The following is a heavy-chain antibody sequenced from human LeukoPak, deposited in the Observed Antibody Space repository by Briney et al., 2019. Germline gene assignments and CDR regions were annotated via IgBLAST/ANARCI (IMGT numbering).Heavy chain of an antibody. D-gene: IGHD7-27*01. CDR2: MNPNSGNT. J-gene: IGHJ4*02. CDR1: GYTFTSYD. CDR3: ARGELGGYYFDY. V-gene: IGHV1-8*01. Sequence: ASVKVSCKASGYTFTSYDINWVRQATGQGLEWMGWMNPNSGNTGYAQKFQGRVTMTRNTSISTAYMELSSLRSEETAVYYCARGELGGYYFDYWGQGTLVTVSS.